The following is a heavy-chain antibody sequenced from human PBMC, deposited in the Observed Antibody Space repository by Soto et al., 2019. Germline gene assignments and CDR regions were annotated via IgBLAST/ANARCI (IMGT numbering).Heavy chain of an antibody. J-gene: IGHJ4*02. V-gene: IGHV3-33*01. CDR2: IWYDGSNK. Sequence: QVQLVESGGGVVQPGRSLRLSCAASGFTFSSYGMHWVRQAPGKGLEWVAVIWYDGSNKYYADSVKGRFTISRDNSKNTLYLQMNSLRAEDTAVYYCERDRENQLLWNPNSVFDYWGQETLVTVSS. CDR3: ERDRENQLLWNPNSVFDY. CDR1: GFTFSSYG. D-gene: IGHD2-2*01.